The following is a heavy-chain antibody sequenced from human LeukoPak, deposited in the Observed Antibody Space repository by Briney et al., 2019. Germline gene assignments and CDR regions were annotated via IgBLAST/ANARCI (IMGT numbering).Heavy chain of an antibody. CDR2: VSGSGGST. CDR3: AKGGYYYDTPELDY. Sequence: GGTLRLSCAASGFTFSTYGMSWVRQAPGKGLEWVSGVSGSGGSTYYADSVKGRFTISRDNSKNTLYLQMNSLRVEDTAVYYCAKGGYYYDTPELDYWGQGTLVTVSS. J-gene: IGHJ4*02. D-gene: IGHD3-22*01. CDR1: GFTFSTYG. V-gene: IGHV3-23*01.